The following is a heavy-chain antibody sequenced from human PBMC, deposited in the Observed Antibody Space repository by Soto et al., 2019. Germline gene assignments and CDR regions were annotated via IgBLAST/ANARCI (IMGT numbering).Heavy chain of an antibody. J-gene: IGHJ4*02. CDR3: ARGWGSKWYYFDS. D-gene: IGHD3-16*01. Sequence: SETLSLTCTVSGVSSTSFDWSWIRQSPGKGLGWIGYIFDNGDVKYNPSLMSRLTMSIDMSKNEFSLRLKSVTAADTAMYYCARGWGSKWYYFDSWGEGTLVTVSS. CDR1: GVSSTSFD. V-gene: IGHV4-59*01. CDR2: IFDNGDV.